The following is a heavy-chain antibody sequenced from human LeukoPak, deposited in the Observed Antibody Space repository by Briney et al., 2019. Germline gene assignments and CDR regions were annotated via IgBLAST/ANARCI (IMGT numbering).Heavy chain of an antibody. CDR3: ARCLWFGEFDAFDI. CDR2: IIPIFGTA. CDR1: GGTFSSYA. Sequence: ASVKVSCKASGGTFSSYAMSWVRQAPGQGLEWMGGIIPIFGTANYAQKFQGRVTITADESTSTAYMELSSLRSEDTAVYYCARCLWFGEFDAFDIWGQGTMVTVSS. D-gene: IGHD3-10*01. V-gene: IGHV1-69*13. J-gene: IGHJ3*02.